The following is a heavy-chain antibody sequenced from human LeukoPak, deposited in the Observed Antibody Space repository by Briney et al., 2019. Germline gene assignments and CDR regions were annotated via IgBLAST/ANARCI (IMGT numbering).Heavy chain of an antibody. V-gene: IGHV3-7*01. Sequence: GGALRLSCAASGFTFSSYWMSWVRQAPGKGLEWVANIKQDGSEKYYVDSVKGRFTISRDNAKNSLYLQMNSLRAEDTAVYYCAREVYCSSTSCYTGYFQHWGQGTLVAVSS. D-gene: IGHD2-2*02. J-gene: IGHJ1*01. CDR3: AREVYCSSTSCYTGYFQH. CDR2: IKQDGSEK. CDR1: GFTFSSYW.